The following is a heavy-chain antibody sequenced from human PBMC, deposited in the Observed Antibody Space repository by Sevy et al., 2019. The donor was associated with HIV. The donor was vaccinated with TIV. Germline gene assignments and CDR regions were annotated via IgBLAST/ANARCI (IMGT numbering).Heavy chain of an antibody. D-gene: IGHD2-21*02. CDR2: ISSSSSYL. V-gene: IGHV3-21*01. CDR1: GFTFSSYS. CDR3: AREGEAYCGGDCYFFY. Sequence: GGSLRLSCAASGFTFSSYSMNWVRQAPGKGLEWVSSISSSSSYLYYADSVKGRSTISRDNAKNSPYLQMNSLRAEDTAVYYSAREGEAYCGGDCYFFYWGQGTLVTVSS. J-gene: IGHJ4*02.